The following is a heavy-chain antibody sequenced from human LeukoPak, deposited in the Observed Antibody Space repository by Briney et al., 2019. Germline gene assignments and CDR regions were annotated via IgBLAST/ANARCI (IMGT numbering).Heavy chain of an antibody. CDR2: INPSGGST. CDR1: GYTFTSYY. V-gene: IGHV1-46*01. CDR3: ARDGVLGGFDY. D-gene: IGHD3-16*01. Sequence: ASVKVSCKASGYTFTSYYMHWVRQAPGLGLEWMGIINPSGGSTSYAQKFQGRVTMTRDTSTSTVYMELSSLRSEDTAVYYCARDGVLGGFDYWGQGTLVTVSS. J-gene: IGHJ4*02.